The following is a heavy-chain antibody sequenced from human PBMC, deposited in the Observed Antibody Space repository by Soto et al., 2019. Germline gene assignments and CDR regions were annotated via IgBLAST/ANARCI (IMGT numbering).Heavy chain of an antibody. Sequence: QLHLVQSGAVVKKPGASVTVSCSASGYPVTAYYMHWVRQAPGRGLEWMGGINPATGAAKYTQTFQGRFTMTRDTTTSTVFMELSGLTSEDTAVFYGARGGGVGVAGSAAFDMWGQGTLVTVSS. J-gene: IGHJ3*02. V-gene: IGHV1-2*02. CDR3: ARGGGVGVAGSAAFDM. D-gene: IGHD3-3*01. CDR1: GYPVTAYY. CDR2: INPATGAA.